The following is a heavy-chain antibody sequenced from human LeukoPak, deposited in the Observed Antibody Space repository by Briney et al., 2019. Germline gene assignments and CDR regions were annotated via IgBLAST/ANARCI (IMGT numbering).Heavy chain of an antibody. V-gene: IGHV4-30-4*01. CDR1: GGPISSGDYY. D-gene: IGHD2-8*01. J-gene: IGHJ6*02. CDR3: ARDPGPHYCTNGVCSPRGYYYYGMDV. Sequence: PSQTLSLTCTVSGGPISSGDYYWSWIRQPPGKGLGWIGYIYYSGSTYYNPSLKSRVTISVDTSKNQFSLKLSSVTAADTVVYYCARDPGPHYCTNGVCSPRGYYYYGMDVWGQGTTVTVSS. CDR2: IYYSGST.